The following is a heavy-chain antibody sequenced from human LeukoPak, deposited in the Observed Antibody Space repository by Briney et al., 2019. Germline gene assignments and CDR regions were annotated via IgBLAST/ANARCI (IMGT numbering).Heavy chain of an antibody. CDR2: IKQDGSEK. CDR1: GFTFSSYW. J-gene: IGHJ5*02. V-gene: IGHV3-7*01. D-gene: IGHD3-10*01. CDR3: ARVLWFGELYH. Sequence: GGSLRLSCAASGFTFSSYWMSWVRQAPGKGLEWVANIKQDGSEKYYVDSVKGRFTISRDNAKNSLYLQMNSLRPEDTAVYYCARVLWFGELYHWGQGTLVTVSS.